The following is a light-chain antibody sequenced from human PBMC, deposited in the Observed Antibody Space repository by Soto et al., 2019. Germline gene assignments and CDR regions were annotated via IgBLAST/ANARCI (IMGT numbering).Light chain of an antibody. V-gene: IGKV3-11*01. J-gene: IGKJ4*01. CDR2: DAS. CDR3: QQRSNWLT. CDR1: QSVSRY. Sequence: EIVLTQSPATLSLSPGERATLSCRASQSVSRYLAWYQQKSGQAPRLLIYDASNGATGIPARFSGSGSGTDFTLTISSLEPEDFAVYYCQQRSNWLTFGGGTKVEIK.